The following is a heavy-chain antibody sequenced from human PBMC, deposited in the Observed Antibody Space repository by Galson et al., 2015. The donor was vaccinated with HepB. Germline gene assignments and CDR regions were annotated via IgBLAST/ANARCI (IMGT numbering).Heavy chain of an antibody. CDR3: ARWGGAMTTVTTTDY. J-gene: IGHJ4*02. CDR2: ISGHNGNT. Sequence: SVKVSCKASGYTFTTYGISWVRHTPGQGLEWMGWISGHNGNTNYAQKLQGRVTLTADTSTSTAYMGLRSLRSDDTAVYYCARWGGAMTTVTTTDYWGQGTPVTVSS. CDR1: GYTFTTYG. D-gene: IGHD4-17*01. V-gene: IGHV1-18*04.